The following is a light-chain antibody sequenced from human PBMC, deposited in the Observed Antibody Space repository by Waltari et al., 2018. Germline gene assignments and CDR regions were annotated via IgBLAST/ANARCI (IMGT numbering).Light chain of an antibody. Sequence: EIVLTQSPSTLSVSPGERAILPCRASQTISNNLAWYQQRPGQPPRLLIYGASARAAAIPVRFSGSGSGTEFTLTISGLQSEDFAVYYCQHYHQWPPYTFGQGTKVE. CDR3: QHYHQWPPYT. V-gene: IGKV3-15*01. CDR1: QTISNN. J-gene: IGKJ2*01. CDR2: GAS.